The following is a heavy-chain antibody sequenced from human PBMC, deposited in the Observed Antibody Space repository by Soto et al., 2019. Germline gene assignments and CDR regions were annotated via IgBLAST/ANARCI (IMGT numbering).Heavy chain of an antibody. D-gene: IGHD3-16*01. CDR3: AKGYGSVYYYGLDA. V-gene: IGHV3-23*01. CDR2: ISDSGGVT. J-gene: IGHJ6*02. CDR1: GFIFNNYA. Sequence: ESGGGLVQPGGSLRLSCAASGFIFNNYAMSWVRQAPGKGLQWVSGISDSGGVTYYPESMKGRFTISRDNSKNTVYLQMNSLRAEDTAVYYCAKGYGSVYYYGLDAWGQGTTVTVSS.